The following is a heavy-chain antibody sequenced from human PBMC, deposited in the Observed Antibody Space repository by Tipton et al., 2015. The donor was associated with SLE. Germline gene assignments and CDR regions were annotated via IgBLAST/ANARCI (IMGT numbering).Heavy chain of an antibody. V-gene: IGHV3-30*02. D-gene: IGHD3/OR15-3a*01. Sequence: SLRLSCAASGFIFSNFAMQWVRQAPGKGLEWLAFIRPEGSFKYLAESQKGRFTISRDNPKNTLFLQMNSLRAEDTAVYFCALISARGAHYFEFWGQGTLVTVSS. J-gene: IGHJ4*02. CDR2: IRPEGSFK. CDR3: ALISARGAHYFEF. CDR1: GFIFSNFA.